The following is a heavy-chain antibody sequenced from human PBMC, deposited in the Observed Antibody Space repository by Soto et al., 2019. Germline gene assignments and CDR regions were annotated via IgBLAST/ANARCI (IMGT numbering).Heavy chain of an antibody. CDR1: GYTFTSYD. Sequence: QVQLVQSGAEVKKPGASVKVSCKASGYTFTSYDIYWVRQATGQGLEWMGWMNPNSGNTAYAQKFQGRVTMTRNTSISTAYMELSSLRSEDTAVYYCERDRETYGMDVWGRGTTVTVSS. J-gene: IGHJ6*02. CDR2: MNPNSGNT. CDR3: ERDRETYGMDV. V-gene: IGHV1-8*01.